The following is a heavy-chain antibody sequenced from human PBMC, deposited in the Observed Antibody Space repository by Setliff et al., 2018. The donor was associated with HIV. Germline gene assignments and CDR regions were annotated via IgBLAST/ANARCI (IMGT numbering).Heavy chain of an antibody. CDR1: GDTFTGHA. CDR2: IIPITGTI. CDR3: ARQHQMVLGY. V-gene: IGHV1-69*13. D-gene: IGHD2-8*01. Sequence: GASVKVSCKISGDTFTGHAIVWVRQAPGQGLEWMGGIIPITGTIHFAQKFQDRITITADESTSTAYMELSSLRSEDTAVYYCARQHQMVLGYWGQGTLVTVSS. J-gene: IGHJ4*02.